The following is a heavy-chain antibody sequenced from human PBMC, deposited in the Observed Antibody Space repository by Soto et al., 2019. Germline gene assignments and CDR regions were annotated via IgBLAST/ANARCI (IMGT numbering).Heavy chain of an antibody. Sequence: QVQLQESGPGLVKRSQTLSLTCTVSGGPISSGGYYWSWIRQHPGKGLEWIGYIYYGGSTYYNPFLERRVTISVDTSKTHFSLELSSVAAADTAVNFCARDGGYSGYDVYNWFNPWGQGTLVTVSS. CDR1: GGPISSGGYY. V-gene: IGHV4-31*03. D-gene: IGHD5-12*01. J-gene: IGHJ5*02. CDR2: IYYGGST. CDR3: ARDGGYSGYDVYNWFNP.